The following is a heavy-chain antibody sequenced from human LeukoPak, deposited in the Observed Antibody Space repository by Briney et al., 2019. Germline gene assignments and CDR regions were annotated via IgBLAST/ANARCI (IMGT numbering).Heavy chain of an antibody. D-gene: IGHD3-16*02. V-gene: IGHV3-43*02. J-gene: IGHJ3*02. CDR3: AKDMRERIMITFGGVIVIPDAFDI. CDR2: ISGDGGST. CDR1: GFTFDDYA. Sequence: QPGGSLRPSCAASGFTFDDYAMHWVRQAPGKGLEWVSLISGDGGSTYYADSVKGRFTISRDNSRNSLYLQMNSLRTEDTALYYCAKDMRERIMITFGGVIVIPDAFDIWGQGTMVTVSS.